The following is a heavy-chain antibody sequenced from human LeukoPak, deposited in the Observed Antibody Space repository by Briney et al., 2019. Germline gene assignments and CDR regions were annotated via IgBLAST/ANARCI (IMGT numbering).Heavy chain of an antibody. CDR3: ARENY. Sequence: GRSLRLSCAASGFTFSSYAMHWVRQAPGKGLEWVAVISYDGSNKYYADSVKGRFTISRDNSKNTLYLQMNSLRAEDTAVYYCARENYWGQGTLVTVSS. CDR1: GFTFSSYA. V-gene: IGHV3-30*04. CDR2: ISYDGSNK. J-gene: IGHJ4*02.